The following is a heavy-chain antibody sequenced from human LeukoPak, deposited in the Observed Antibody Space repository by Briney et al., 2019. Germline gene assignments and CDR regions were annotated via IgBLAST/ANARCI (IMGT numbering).Heavy chain of an antibody. CDR2: ISGSGGST. V-gene: IGHV3-23*01. CDR1: GFTFSSYA. Sequence: GGSLRLSCAASGFTFSSYAMSWVRQAPGKGLEWVSAISGSGGSTYYADSVKGRFTISRDNSKNTLYLQMNSLRAEDTAVYYCAKDAPFYSSGWYPYDAFGIWGQGTMVTVSS. J-gene: IGHJ3*02. CDR3: AKDAPFYSSGWYPYDAFGI. D-gene: IGHD6-19*01.